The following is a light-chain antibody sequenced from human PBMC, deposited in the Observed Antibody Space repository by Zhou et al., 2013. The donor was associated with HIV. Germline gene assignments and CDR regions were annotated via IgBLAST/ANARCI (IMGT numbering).Light chain of an antibody. Sequence: EFVLTQSPGTLSLSPGERATLSCRASQSVSSSYLAWYQQRPGQSPRLLIYGASSRATGIPDRFRGSGSGTDFTLTITRVEPEDFAVFFCQQYVSSVTFGQGTRLEIK. CDR2: GAS. CDR1: QSVSSSY. J-gene: IGKJ5*01. V-gene: IGKV3-20*01. CDR3: QQYVSSVT.